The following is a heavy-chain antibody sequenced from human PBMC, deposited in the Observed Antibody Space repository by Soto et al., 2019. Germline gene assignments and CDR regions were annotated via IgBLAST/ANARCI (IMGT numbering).Heavy chain of an antibody. D-gene: IGHD3-22*01. CDR3: ARAGHYYDSSGYAT. Sequence: QVKLVQSGTEVKKPGASMKVSCKASGSSFATSGISWVRQAPGQGLEWMGWISAYNGNTNYEQKLQDRVTMTTDTSTSTAYLELRSLRSDDTAVYYCARAGHYYDSSGYATWGQGTLVTVS. V-gene: IGHV1-18*01. CDR1: GSSFATSG. J-gene: IGHJ5*02. CDR2: ISAYNGNT.